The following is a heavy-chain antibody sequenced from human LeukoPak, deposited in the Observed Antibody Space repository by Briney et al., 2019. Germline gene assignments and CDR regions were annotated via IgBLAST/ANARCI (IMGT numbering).Heavy chain of an antibody. J-gene: IGHJ4*02. CDR3: ARRLYSNYRIDY. CDR1: GGTFSSYA. CDR2: IIPILGIA. D-gene: IGHD4-11*01. V-gene: IGHV1-69*04. Sequence: GASVKVSCKASGGTFSSYAISWVRQAPGQGLEWMGRIIPILGIANYAQKFQGRVTITADKSTSTAYMELSSLRSEDTAVYYCARRLYSNYRIDYWGQGTLVTVSS.